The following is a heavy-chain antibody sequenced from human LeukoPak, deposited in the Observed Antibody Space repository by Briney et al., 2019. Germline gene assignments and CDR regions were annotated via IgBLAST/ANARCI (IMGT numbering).Heavy chain of an antibody. V-gene: IGHV1-69*01. CDR3: ARAGPNVVIHLLGTTPLSAAFDI. CDR1: GGTFSSYA. Sequence: GASVKVSCKASGGTFSSYAISWVRQAPGQGLEWMGGIIPIFGTANYAQKFQGRVTITADESTSTAYMELSSLRSEDTAVYYCARAGPNVVIHLLGTTPLSAAFDIWGQGTMVTVSS. J-gene: IGHJ3*02. D-gene: IGHD2-21*01. CDR2: IIPIFGTA.